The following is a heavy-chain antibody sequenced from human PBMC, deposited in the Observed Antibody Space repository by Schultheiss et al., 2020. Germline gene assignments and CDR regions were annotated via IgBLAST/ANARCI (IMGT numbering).Heavy chain of an antibody. J-gene: IGHJ6*02. D-gene: IGHD3-10*01. V-gene: IGHV4-39*01. CDR1: GGSISSGGYY. CDR3: ARHRPYGSGSYYNDHYYYYGMDV. Sequence: SQTLSLTCTVSGGSISSGGYYWSWIRQHPGKGLEWIGSIYYSGSTYYNPSLKSRVTISVDTSKNQFSLKLSSVTAADTAVYYCARHRPYGSGSYYNDHYYYYGMDVWGQGTTVTVSS. CDR2: IYYSGST.